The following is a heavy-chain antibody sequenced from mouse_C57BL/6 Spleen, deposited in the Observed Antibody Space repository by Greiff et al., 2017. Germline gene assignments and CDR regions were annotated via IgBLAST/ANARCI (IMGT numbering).Heavy chain of an antibody. V-gene: IGHV14-4*01. CDR1: GFTIKDDY. D-gene: IGHD2-14*01. CDR3: TTFIGAY. J-gene: IGHJ3*01. CDR2: IDPENGDT. Sequence: EVQLQQSGAELVRPGASVKLSCTASGFTIKDDYMHWVKQRPEQGLEWIGWIDPENGDTEYGSKFQGKATITADTSSNTAYLQLSSLTSEDTAVYYCTTFIGAYWGQGTLVTVSA.